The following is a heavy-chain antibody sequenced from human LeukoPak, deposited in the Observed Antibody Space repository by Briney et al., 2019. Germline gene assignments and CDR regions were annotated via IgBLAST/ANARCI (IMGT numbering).Heavy chain of an antibody. J-gene: IGHJ4*02. Sequence: SVKVSCKASGYTFTSYGINWVRQAPGQGLEWMGWMSTYNGDTNYAHKLQDRVTMITDKSTSTAYMELGSFVSDAHAVFYCARGSSYGFSMGYWGQGTLVTVSS. V-gene: IGHV1-18*01. CDR3: ARGSSYGFSMGY. D-gene: IGHD5-18*01. CDR2: MSTYNGDT. CDR1: GYTFTSYG.